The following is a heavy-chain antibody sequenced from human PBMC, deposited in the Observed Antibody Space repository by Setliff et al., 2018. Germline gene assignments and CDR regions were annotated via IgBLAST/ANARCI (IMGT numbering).Heavy chain of an antibody. J-gene: IGHJ6*04. CDR1: GFTFSDHY. CDR2: SRNKGNSYST. Sequence: PGGSLRLSCAASGFTFSDHYMDWVRQAPGKGLEWVGRSRNKGNSYSTEYAASVKGRFTISRDDSKNSLYLQMNSLKTEDTAVYYCTRARDRSGYWDFDVWGRGTTVTVSS. CDR3: TRARDRSGYWDFDV. V-gene: IGHV3-72*01. D-gene: IGHD3-3*01.